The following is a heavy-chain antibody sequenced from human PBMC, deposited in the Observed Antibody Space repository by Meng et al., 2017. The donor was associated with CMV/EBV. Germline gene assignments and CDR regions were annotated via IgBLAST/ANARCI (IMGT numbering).Heavy chain of an antibody. D-gene: IGHD3-22*01. V-gene: IGHV4-34*01. CDR2: INHSGST. J-gene: IGHJ4*02. CDR3: ARVWDSGWDY. Sequence: QVPLHEGCAGLLKPPHKLSLTCALYGGSVGGSYWSWIRQPPGKGLEWIGEINHSGSTNYNPSLKSRVTISVDTSKNQFSLKLSSVTAADTAVYYCARVWDSGWDYWGQGTLVTVSS. CDR1: GGSVGGSY.